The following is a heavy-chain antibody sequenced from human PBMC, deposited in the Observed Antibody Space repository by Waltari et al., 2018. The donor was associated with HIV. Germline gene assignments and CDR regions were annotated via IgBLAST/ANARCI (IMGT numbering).Heavy chain of an antibody. J-gene: IGHJ6*02. CDR3: ARTSSWYGMDV. D-gene: IGHD6-13*01. CDR2: IYYSGST. Sequence: QVQLQESGPGLVKPSETLSLTCTVSGGSISSYYWSWIRQPPGKGLEWIGYIYYSGSTNYNPSLKSRVTISVDTSKNQFSLKLSSVTAADTAVYYCARTSSWYGMDVWGQGTTVTVSS. CDR1: GGSISSYY. V-gene: IGHV4-59*01.